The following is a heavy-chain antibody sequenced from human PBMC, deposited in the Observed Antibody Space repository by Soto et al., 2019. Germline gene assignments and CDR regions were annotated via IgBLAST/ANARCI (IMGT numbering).Heavy chain of an antibody. CDR2: IIPIFGTA. J-gene: IGHJ6*02. Sequence: ASVKVSCKTSGGTFNSYIITWVRQAPGQGLEWMGGIIPIFGTANYAQKFQGRVTITADESTSTAYMELSSLRSEDRAVYYCGARGYYGMDVWGQGTTVTVSS. V-gene: IGHV1-69*13. CDR3: GARGYYGMDV. CDR1: GGTFNSYI. D-gene: IGHD6-6*01.